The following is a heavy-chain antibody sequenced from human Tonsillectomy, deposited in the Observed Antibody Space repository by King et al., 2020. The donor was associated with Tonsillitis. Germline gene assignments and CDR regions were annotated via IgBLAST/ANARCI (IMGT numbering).Heavy chain of an antibody. V-gene: IGHV3-30*02. CDR3: AKVLVRGRTEGRYYYYGMVV. CDR2: IHYDGTNR. CDR1: GFTFSSYG. Sequence: VQLVESGGGVVQPGGSLRLSCAASGFTFSSYGMHWVRQAPGKGLEWVAFIHYDGTNRYYADSVKGRFTISRDNSKNTLYLQMNSLRAEDTAVYYCAKVLVRGRTEGRYYYYGMVVWGQGTTVTVAS. J-gene: IGHJ6*02. D-gene: IGHD3-10*01.